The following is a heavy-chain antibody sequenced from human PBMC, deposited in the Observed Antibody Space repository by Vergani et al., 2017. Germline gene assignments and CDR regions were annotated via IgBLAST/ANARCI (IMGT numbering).Heavy chain of an antibody. J-gene: IGHJ3*02. CDR2: ISSSGSTK. CDR3: AREYVQSVGRAFDI. V-gene: IGHV3-48*03. D-gene: IGHD1-26*01. Sequence: EVQLVESGGGLVQPGGSLRLSCVASEFSFSSYEINWVRQAPGKGLEWVSYISSSGSTKYYADSVMGRFTISRDNAKTSLYLQMNSLRAEDTAVYYCAREYVQSVGRAFDIWGQGTLVTVSS. CDR1: EFSFSSYE.